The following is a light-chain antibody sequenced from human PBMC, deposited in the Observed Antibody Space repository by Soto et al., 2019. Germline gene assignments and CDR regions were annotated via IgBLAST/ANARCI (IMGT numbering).Light chain of an antibody. CDR2: GSS. J-gene: IGKJ1*01. CDR1: QSVSSSY. V-gene: IGKV3-20*01. CDR3: QKYGSSGT. Sequence: EIVLTQSPGTLSLSPGERATLSCRASQSVSSSYLAWYQQKPGHAPRLLIYGSSSRATGIPDRFSGSGSGTDLTLTISRLEPEDFAVYYCQKYGSSGTFGQGTKVDIK.